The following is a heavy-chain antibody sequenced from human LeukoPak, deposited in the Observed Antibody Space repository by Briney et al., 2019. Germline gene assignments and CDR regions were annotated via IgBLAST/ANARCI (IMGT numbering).Heavy chain of an antibody. D-gene: IGHD2-15*01. CDR1: GYTFTGYY. CDR2: INPNSVGT. J-gene: IGHJ4*02. CDR3: AREFGGSSAGYFDY. V-gene: IGHV1-2*02. Sequence: ASVKVSCKASGYTFTGYYMHWVRQAPGQGLEWMGWINPNSVGTNYAQKFQGRVTMTRDTSISTAYMELSRLRSDDTAVYYCAREFGGSSAGYFDYWGQGTLVTVSS.